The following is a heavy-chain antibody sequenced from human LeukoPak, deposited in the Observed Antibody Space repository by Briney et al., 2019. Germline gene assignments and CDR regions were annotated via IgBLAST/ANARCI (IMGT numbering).Heavy chain of an antibody. CDR2: IHHRGST. CDR1: GDSVSTNYW. CDR3: ARHFGT. D-gene: IGHD3/OR15-3a*01. V-gene: IGHV4-4*02. J-gene: IGHJ4*02. Sequence: SGTLSLTCAVSGDSVSTNYWWTWVRQSPGKGLEWIGEIHHRGSTNYNPSLKSRVTISVDKSKNQFSLNLNSVTAADTAVYYCARHFGTWGQGTLVTVSS.